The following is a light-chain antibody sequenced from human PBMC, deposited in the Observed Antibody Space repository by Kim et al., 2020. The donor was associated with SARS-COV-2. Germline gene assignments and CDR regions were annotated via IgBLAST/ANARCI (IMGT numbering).Light chain of an antibody. Sequence: KTVTSSCTGSGGSIASNYVQCYQQRPGSAPTTVIYDDDQRPSGVPDRFSGSIDSSSNSASLTISGLKTEDEADYYCQSYDSSNHVVFGGGTQLTVL. CDR3: QSYDSSNHVV. V-gene: IGLV6-57*02. CDR2: DDD. J-gene: IGLJ2*01. CDR1: GGSIASNY.